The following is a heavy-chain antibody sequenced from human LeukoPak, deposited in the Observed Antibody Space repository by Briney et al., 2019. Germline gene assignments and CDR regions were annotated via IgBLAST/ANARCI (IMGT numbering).Heavy chain of an antibody. D-gene: IGHD2-2*02. CDR2: ISSDGSNT. V-gene: IGHV3-74*01. J-gene: IGHJ4*02. Sequence: GGSLRLSCAVSGFTFSSGYMHWVRQPPGKGPVWVSRISSDGSNTIYADSVKGRFTISRDNARNTLYLQENSLRGANTAVYYCERYTGGGVYWGQGTLVTVSS. CDR3: ERYTGGGVY. CDR1: GFTFSSGY.